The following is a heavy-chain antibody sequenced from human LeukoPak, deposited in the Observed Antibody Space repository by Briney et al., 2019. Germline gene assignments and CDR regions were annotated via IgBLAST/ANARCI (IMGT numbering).Heavy chain of an antibody. CDR3: ARQIVGTSWNYYYSYIDV. CDR1: GGSIISSLYH. J-gene: IGHJ6*03. D-gene: IGHD1-1*01. CDR2: VFHSGNT. V-gene: IGHV4-39*01. Sequence: SETLSLTCNVSGGSIISSLYHWGWLRQAPGKGLQWIGNVFHSGNTYYSPSLQSRVAISIDTSKNRFSLKLTSVTAADTAVYYCARQIVGTSWNYYYSYIDVWGNGTSVSVSS.